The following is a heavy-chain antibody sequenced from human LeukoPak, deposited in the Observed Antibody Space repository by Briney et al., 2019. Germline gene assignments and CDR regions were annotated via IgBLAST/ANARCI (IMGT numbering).Heavy chain of an antibody. CDR3: AKGDNYYDALDY. J-gene: IGHJ4*02. CDR2: ISWNSGSI. Sequence: GGSLRLSCAASGFTFDDYAMHWVRQAPGKGXXXVSGISWNSGSIGYADSVKGRFTISRDNAKNSLYLQMNSLRAEDTALYYCAKGDNYYDALDYWGQGTLVTVSS. V-gene: IGHV3-9*01. CDR1: GFTFDDYA. D-gene: IGHD3-22*01.